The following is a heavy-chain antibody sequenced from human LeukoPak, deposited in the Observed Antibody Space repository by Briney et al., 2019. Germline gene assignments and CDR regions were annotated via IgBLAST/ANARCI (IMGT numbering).Heavy chain of an antibody. CDR3: ARGTWYSSSWYDWYFDL. D-gene: IGHD6-13*01. J-gene: IGHJ2*01. CDR2: IKQDGSEK. CDR1: GFTLSSYW. V-gene: IGHV3-7*01. Sequence: GGSLRLSCAASGFTLSSYWMSWVRQAPGKGLEWVANIKQDGSEKYYVDPVKGRFTISRDNAKNSLYLQMNSLRAEDTAVYYCARGTWYSSSWYDWYFDLWGRGTLVTVSS.